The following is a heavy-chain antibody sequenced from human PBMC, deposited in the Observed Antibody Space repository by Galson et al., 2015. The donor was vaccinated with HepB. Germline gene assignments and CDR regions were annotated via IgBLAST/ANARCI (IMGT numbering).Heavy chain of an antibody. V-gene: IGHV3-23*01. D-gene: IGHD6-19*01. CDR1: GFTFSSYA. Sequence: SLRLSCAASGFTFSSYAMSWVRQAPGKGLEWVSSISGSGGSTFYADSVKGRFTISRDNSKNTLSLQMNSLRADDTAVYYYAKDLAYLTVAFDYWGQGTLVTVSP. J-gene: IGHJ4*02. CDR2: ISGSGGST. CDR3: AKDLAYLTVAFDY.